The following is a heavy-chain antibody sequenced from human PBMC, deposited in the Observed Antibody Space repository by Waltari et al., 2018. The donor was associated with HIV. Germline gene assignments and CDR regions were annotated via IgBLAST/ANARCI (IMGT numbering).Heavy chain of an antibody. D-gene: IGHD6-13*01. CDR2: ISYDGSNK. CDR1: GFTFSSYA. J-gene: IGHJ4*02. CDR3: ARVLNQRWQQLHGFVY. V-gene: IGHV3-30*04. Sequence: QVQLVESGGGVVQPGRSLRLSCAASGFTFSSYAMHWVRQAPGKGLEWVAVISYDGSNKYYADSVKGRFTISRDNSKNTLYLQMNSLRAEDTAVYYCARVLNQRWQQLHGFVYWGQGTLVTVSS.